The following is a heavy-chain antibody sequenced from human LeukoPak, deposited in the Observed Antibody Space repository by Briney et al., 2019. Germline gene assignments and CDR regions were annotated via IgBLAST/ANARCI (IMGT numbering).Heavy chain of an antibody. D-gene: IGHD6-19*01. CDR1: GGSISSGGYY. CDR2: INHSGST. Sequence: SETLSLTCSVSGGSISSGGYYWTWIRQPPGKGLEWIGEINHSGSTNYNPSLKSRVTISADTSRNHFSLNLSSVTAADTAVYYCARGRSGSSSGWPKRYYFDYWGQGTLVTVSS. J-gene: IGHJ4*02. V-gene: IGHV4-34*01. CDR3: ARGRSGSSSGWPKRYYFDY.